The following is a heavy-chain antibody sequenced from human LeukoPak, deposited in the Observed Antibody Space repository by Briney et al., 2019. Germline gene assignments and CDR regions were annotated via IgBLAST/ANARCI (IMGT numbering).Heavy chain of an antibody. V-gene: IGHV3-7*01. CDR1: GFTFSNYW. CDR2: IKQDGSEK. Sequence: GGSLRLSCAVSGFTFSNYWMSWVRQAPGKGLEWVANIKQDGSEKYYMDSVKGRFTISRDNAKNSLYLKMNSLRAEDTAVYYCARGLDFWNTWGQGTLVTVSS. CDR3: ARGLDFWNT. D-gene: IGHD3/OR15-3a*01. J-gene: IGHJ4*02.